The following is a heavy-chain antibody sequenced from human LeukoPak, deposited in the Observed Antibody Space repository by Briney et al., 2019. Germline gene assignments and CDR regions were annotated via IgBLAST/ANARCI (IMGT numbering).Heavy chain of an antibody. Sequence: GGSLRLSCAASGFTFSSYAMHWVRQAPGKGLEWVAVISYDGSNKYYADSVKGRFTISRDNSKNTLYLQMNSLRAEDTAVYYCARGDIVVVPADATPFDYWGQGTLVTVSS. CDR1: GFTFSSYA. V-gene: IGHV3-30*01. J-gene: IGHJ4*02. CDR3: ARGDIVVVPADATPFDY. D-gene: IGHD2-2*01. CDR2: ISYDGSNK.